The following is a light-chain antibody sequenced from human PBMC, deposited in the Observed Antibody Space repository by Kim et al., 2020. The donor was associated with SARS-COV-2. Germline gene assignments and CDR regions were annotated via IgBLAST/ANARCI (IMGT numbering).Light chain of an antibody. J-gene: IGLJ1*01. CDR1: SSDVNDYNY. CDR2: DIY. V-gene: IGLV2-14*01. Sequence: QSALTQPASVSGSPGQSITISCTGTSSDVNDYNYISWYQQYPGKAPKLMIYDIYKRPSGVSSRFSGSKSGNTASLIISGLQAEDEDDYYCSSYMSSTSFFGTGTKVTVL. CDR3: SSYMSSTSF.